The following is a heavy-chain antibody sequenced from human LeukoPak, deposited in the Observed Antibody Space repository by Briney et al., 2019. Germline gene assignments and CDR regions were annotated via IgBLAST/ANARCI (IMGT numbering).Heavy chain of an antibody. Sequence: SETLSLTCAVYDGYFSGYYWTWIRQPPGKGVEWIGEINHSGSTNNNPSLKSRVTMSLDTSKNQFSLKLTSVTAADSAVYYCARGRGYNAFGIWGQGTMVTVSS. CDR2: INHSGST. CDR3: ARGRGYNAFGI. D-gene: IGHD5-18*01. J-gene: IGHJ3*02. V-gene: IGHV4-34*01. CDR1: DGYFSGYY.